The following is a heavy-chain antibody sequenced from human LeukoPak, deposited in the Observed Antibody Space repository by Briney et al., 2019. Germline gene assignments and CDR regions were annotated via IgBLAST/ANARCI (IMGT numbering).Heavy chain of an antibody. CDR2: INHSGST. J-gene: IGHJ4*02. CDR3: ARGPVVIALYYFDY. V-gene: IGHV4-34*01. CDR1: GGSFSGYY. D-gene: IGHD2-21*01. Sequence: SETLSLTCAVYGGSFSGYYWSWIRQPPGKGLEWIGEINHSGSTNYNQSLKSRVTISVDTSKNQFSLKLSSVTAADTAVYYCARGPVVIALYYFDYWGQGTLVTVSS.